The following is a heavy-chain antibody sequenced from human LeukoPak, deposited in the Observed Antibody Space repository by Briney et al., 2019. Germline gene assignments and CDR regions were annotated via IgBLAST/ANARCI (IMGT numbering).Heavy chain of an antibody. CDR2: IYYSGST. Sequence: SETLSLTCTVSGGSISSSSYYWGWIRQPPGKGLEWIGSIYYSGSTYYNPSLKSRVTISVDTSKNWFSLRLTSVTAADTAVYYCARGQKYTYGYTVTELGSRYFDYWGQGTLVTVSS. CDR1: GGSISSSSYY. CDR3: ARGQKYTYGYTVTELGSRYFDY. D-gene: IGHD5-18*01. J-gene: IGHJ4*02. V-gene: IGHV4-39*07.